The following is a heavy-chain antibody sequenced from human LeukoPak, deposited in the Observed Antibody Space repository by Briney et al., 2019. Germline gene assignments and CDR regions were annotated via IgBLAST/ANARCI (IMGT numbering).Heavy chain of an antibody. CDR1: GFTFSSYA. D-gene: IGHD1-14*01. J-gene: IGHJ4*02. V-gene: IGHV3-23*01. CDR3: AKEQYPGYFDF. CDR2: VSGSGGNT. Sequence: GGSLRLSCAASGFTFSSYAMSWVRQAPGEGLEWVSAVSGSGGNTYYADSVKGRFTISRDNSNNTLYLQLNNVRTEDTATYFCAKEQYPGYFDFWGQGTLVTVSA.